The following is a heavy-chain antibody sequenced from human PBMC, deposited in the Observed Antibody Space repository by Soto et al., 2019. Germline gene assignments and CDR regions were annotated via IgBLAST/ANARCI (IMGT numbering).Heavy chain of an antibody. CDR1: GGTFSSYA. J-gene: IGHJ1*01. CDR2: IIPIFGTA. D-gene: IGHD3-16*01. Sequence: SVKVSCKASGGTFSSYAISWVRQAPGQGLEWMGGIIPIFGTANYAQKFQGRVTITADKSTSTAYMELRSLRSDDTAVYYCVRDNLGYFQHWGQGTLVTVS. V-gene: IGHV1-69*06. CDR3: VRDNLGYFQH.